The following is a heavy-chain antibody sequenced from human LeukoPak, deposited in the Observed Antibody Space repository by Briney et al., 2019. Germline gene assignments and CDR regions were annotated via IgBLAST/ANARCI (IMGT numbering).Heavy chain of an antibody. J-gene: IGHJ4*02. CDR1: GFIFSAYT. Sequence: GGSLRLSCAASGFIFSAYTMNWVRQAPGKGVEWLSSISSSSTYKYYADSVKGRFTISRDNAQNPVYLQMNSLRAEDTAVYYCARVAQYYYDSSGYYCPDYWGQGTLVTVSS. CDR2: ISSSSTYK. CDR3: ARVAQYYYDSSGYYCPDY. V-gene: IGHV3-21*01. D-gene: IGHD3-22*01.